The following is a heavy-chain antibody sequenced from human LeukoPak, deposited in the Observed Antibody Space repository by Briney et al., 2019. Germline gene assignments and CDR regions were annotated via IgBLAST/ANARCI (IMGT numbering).Heavy chain of an antibody. J-gene: IGHJ4*02. D-gene: IGHD4-17*01. V-gene: IGHV3-21*01. CDR3: ARVGDYRTYYFDY. Sequence: KPGGSLRLSCAASGFTLSSYSMSWVRQAPGKGLEWVSSISSSSSYIYYADSVKGRFTISRDNAKNSLYLQMNSLRAEDTAVYYCARVGDYRTYYFDYWGQGTLVTVSS. CDR1: GFTLSSYS. CDR2: ISSSSSYI.